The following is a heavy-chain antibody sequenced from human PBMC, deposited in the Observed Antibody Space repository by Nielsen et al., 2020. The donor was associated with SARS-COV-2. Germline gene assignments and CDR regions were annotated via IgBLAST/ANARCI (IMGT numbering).Heavy chain of an antibody. CDR3: ARNTRKAFDY. J-gene: IGHJ4*02. CDR2: IWYDGSNK. D-gene: IGHD1-26*01. V-gene: IGHV3-33*01. Sequence: GESLKISCAASGFTFSSYGMHWVRQAPGKGLEWVAVIWYDGSNKYYADSVKGRFTISRDNSKNTLYLQMNSLRAEDTAVYYCARNTRKAFDYWGQGTLVTVSS. CDR1: GFTFSSYG.